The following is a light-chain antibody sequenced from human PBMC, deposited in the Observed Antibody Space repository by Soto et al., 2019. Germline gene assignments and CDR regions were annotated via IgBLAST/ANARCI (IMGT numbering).Light chain of an antibody. J-gene: IGKJ3*01. CDR1: QSVSSN. CDR2: GAS. CDR3: QQRGSWPAT. Sequence: EIGMTQSPATLSVSPGERATLSWWASQSVSSNLAWYQQKTGQAPRLLIYGASTRATGIPARFSGSGYGTEFNLTITSLEPEEFAVYYCQQRGSWPATFGPGTKVDIK. V-gene: IGKV3-15*01.